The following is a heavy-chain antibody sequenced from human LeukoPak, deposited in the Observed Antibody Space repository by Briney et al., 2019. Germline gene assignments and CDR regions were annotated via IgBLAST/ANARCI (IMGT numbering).Heavy chain of an antibody. CDR2: ISSSSSYI. J-gene: IGHJ5*02. CDR3: ARGSIVPREGWFDP. Sequence: PGGSLRLSCAASGFTFSSYAMSWVRQAPGKGLEWVSSISSSSSYIYYADSVKGRFTISRDNAKNSLYLQMNSLRAEDTAVYYCARGSIVPREGWFDPWGQGTLVTVSS. V-gene: IGHV3-21*01. D-gene: IGHD1-26*01. CDR1: GFTFSSYA.